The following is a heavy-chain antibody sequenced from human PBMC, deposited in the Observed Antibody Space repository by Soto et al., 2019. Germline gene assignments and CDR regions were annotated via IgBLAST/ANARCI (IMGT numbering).Heavy chain of an antibody. D-gene: IGHD6-13*01. J-gene: IGHJ4*02. CDR2: IRSKVNSYAT. V-gene: IGHV3-73*01. Sequence: GGSLRLSCAASGFTFSVSAMHWVRQASGKGLEWVGRIRSKVNSYATEYAASVKGRFTISRDDSRNTAYLQMNSLKTDDTAVYYCTRYSTTSDHYFDYWGQGTLVSVSS. CDR1: GFTFSVSA. CDR3: TRYSTTSDHYFDY.